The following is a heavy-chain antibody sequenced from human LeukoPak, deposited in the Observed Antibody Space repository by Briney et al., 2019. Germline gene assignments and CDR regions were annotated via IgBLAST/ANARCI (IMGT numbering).Heavy chain of an antibody. V-gene: IGHV3-64*01. CDR3: ARGELQVKYYFDY. D-gene: IGHD1-7*01. CDR2: ISSNGGST. Sequence: GGSLRLSCAASGFTFCSYTMHWVRQAPGKGLEYVSGISSNGGSTYYANSVKGRFTISGDNSKNTLYLQMGSLRAEDMAVYYCARGELQVKYYFDYFGQGTLVTVSS. CDR1: GFTFCSYT. J-gene: IGHJ4*02.